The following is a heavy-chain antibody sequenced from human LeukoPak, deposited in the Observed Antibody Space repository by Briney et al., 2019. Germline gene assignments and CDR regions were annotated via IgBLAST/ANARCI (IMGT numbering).Heavy chain of an antibody. CDR1: GFTFSSYA. J-gene: IGHJ6*02. D-gene: IGHD4-17*01. Sequence: PGRSLRLSCAASGFTFSSYAMHWVRQAPGKGLEWVSSISSSSSYIYYADSVKGRFTISRDNAKNSLYLQMNSLRAEDTAVYYCARDTPWGYGDYYYGMDVWGQGTTVTVSS. CDR3: ARDTPWGYGDYYYGMDV. CDR2: ISSSSSYI. V-gene: IGHV3-21*01.